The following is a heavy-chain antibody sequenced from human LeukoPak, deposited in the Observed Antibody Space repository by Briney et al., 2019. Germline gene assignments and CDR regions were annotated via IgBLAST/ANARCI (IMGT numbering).Heavy chain of an antibody. CDR2: ISSYKGNT. Sequence: ASVKVSCKASGYTFTSYGINWVRQAPGQGLEWIGWISSYKGNTKYAEKIQRRVTITTDTSTSTAYMELRSLSADDTAVYYCARDQRGYGDSSGASKWIDPWGQGTLVAVSS. CDR1: GYTFTSYG. J-gene: IGHJ5*02. D-gene: IGHD4-17*01. V-gene: IGHV1-18*01. CDR3: ARDQRGYGDSSGASKWIDP.